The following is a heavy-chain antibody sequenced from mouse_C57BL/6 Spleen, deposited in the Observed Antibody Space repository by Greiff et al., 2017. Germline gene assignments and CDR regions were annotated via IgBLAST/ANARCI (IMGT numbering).Heavy chain of an antibody. J-gene: IGHJ3*01. CDR1: GYTFTSYT. D-gene: IGHD2-1*01. V-gene: IGHV1-4*01. CDR2: INPSSGYT. Sequence: QVQLKESGAELARPGASVKMSCKASGYTFTSYTMHWVKQRPGQGLEWIGYINPSSGYTKYNQKFKDKATLTADKSSSTAYMQLSSLASEDSAVYCCAGGYYGNYEGFAYWGQGTLVTVSA. CDR3: AGGYYGNYEGFAY.